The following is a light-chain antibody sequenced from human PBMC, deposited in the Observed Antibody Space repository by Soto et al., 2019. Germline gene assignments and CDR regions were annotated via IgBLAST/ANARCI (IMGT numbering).Light chain of an antibody. CDR3: CSHAGSSTYV. J-gene: IGLJ1*01. CDR2: DVT. V-gene: IGLV2-11*01. Sequence: QSVLTQPRSVSGSPGQSLTISCTGTSSYVGGYNYVSWYQQYPGKVPKLMIYDVTKRPSGVPDRFSGSKSGNTASLTISGLQAEDEADYYCCSHAGSSTYVFGTGTKVTVL. CDR1: SSYVGGYNY.